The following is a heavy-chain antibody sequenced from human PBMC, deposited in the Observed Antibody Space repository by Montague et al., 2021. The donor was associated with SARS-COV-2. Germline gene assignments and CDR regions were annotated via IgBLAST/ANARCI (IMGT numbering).Heavy chain of an antibody. CDR3: ARDGAVAGFDP. D-gene: IGHD6-19*01. CDR2: VNHNGST. CDR1: GGSISGNY. J-gene: IGHJ5*02. Sequence: SETLSLTCTVSGGSISGNYWNWIRQPPGKGQEWIGDVNHNGSTNYNPSLKSRVTISIDTSKNQFSLMLNSVTAADTAVYFCARDGAVAGFDPWGQGTLVTVSS. V-gene: IGHV4-34*01.